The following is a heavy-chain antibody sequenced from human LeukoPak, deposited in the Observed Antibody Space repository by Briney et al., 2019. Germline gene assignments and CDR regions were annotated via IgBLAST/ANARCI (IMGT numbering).Heavy chain of an antibody. J-gene: IGHJ6*04. Sequence: GGSLRLSCAASGFTFSSYWMSWVRQAPGEGLEWVANIKQDGSEKYYVDSVKGRFTISRDNAKNSLYLQMNSLRAEDTAVYYCARAYSSSWYLYYYYGMDVWGKGTTVTVSS. D-gene: IGHD6-13*01. CDR1: GFTFSSYW. CDR2: IKQDGSEK. V-gene: IGHV3-7*03. CDR3: ARAYSSSWYLYYYYGMDV.